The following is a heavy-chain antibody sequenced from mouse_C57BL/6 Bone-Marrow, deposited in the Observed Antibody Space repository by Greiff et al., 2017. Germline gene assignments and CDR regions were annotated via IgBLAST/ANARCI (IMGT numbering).Heavy chain of an antibody. Sequence: ESGAELVRPGASVTLSCKASGYTFTDYEMHWVKQTPVHGLEWIGAIDPETGGTAYNQKFKGKAILTADKSSSTAYMELRSLTSEDSTVYYCTGDGSSLDYWGQGTTLTVSS. J-gene: IGHJ2*01. D-gene: IGHD1-1*01. CDR2: IDPETGGT. V-gene: IGHV1-15*01. CDR1: GYTFTDYE. CDR3: TGDGSSLDY.